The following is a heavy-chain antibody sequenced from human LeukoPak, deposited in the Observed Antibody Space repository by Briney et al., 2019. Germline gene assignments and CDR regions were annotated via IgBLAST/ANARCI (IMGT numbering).Heavy chain of an antibody. CDR1: GFTFSSYA. CDR3: ARSDDYGDYVYLGRPLDY. V-gene: IGHV3-30*04. D-gene: IGHD4-17*01. CDR2: ISYDGSNK. J-gene: IGHJ4*02. Sequence: GGSLRLSCAASGFTFSSYAMHWVRQAPGKGLEGVAVISYDGSNKYYADSVKGRFTISRNNSKNTLYLQMNSLRAEDTAVYYCARSDDYGDYVYLGRPLDYWGQGTLVTVSS.